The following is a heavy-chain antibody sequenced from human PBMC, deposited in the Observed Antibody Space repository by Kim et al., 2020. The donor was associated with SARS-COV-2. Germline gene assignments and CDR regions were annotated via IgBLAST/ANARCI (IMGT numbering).Heavy chain of an antibody. CDR2: IKQDGSEK. V-gene: IGHV3-7*05. Sequence: GGSLRLSCAASGFTFSSYWMSWVRQAPGKGLEWVANIKQDGSEKYYVDSVKGRFTISRDNAKNSLYLQMNSLRAEDTAVYYCARDFRYDYGVYYGMDVWGQGTTVTVSS. CDR3: ARDFRYDYGVYYGMDV. J-gene: IGHJ6*02. CDR1: GFTFSSYW. D-gene: IGHD4-17*01.